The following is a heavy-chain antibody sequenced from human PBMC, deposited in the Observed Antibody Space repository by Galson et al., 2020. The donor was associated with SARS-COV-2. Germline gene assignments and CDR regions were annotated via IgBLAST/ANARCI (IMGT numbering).Heavy chain of an antibody. D-gene: IGHD4-4*01. Sequence: SETLSLTCTVSGDSLDRSRYYWGWIRQSPGKGLEWIGSISYSGTTYYNPSLKSRVTVSADTSKKQFSLRLNSVTAADTAVYFCAREAGNSWYFDYWGHGTLVTVSS. CDR3: AREAGNSWYFDY. J-gene: IGHJ4*01. CDR1: GDSLDRSRYY. CDR2: ISYSGTT. V-gene: IGHV4-39*07.